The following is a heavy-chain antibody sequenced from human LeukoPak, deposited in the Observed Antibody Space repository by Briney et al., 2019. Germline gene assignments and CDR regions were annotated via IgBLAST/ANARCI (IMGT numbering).Heavy chain of an antibody. J-gene: IGHJ3*02. Sequence: SETLSLTCAVYGGSFSGYYWSWIRQPPGKGLEWIGEINHSGSTNYNPSLKSRVTISVDTSKNQFSLKLSSVTAADTAVYYCARDSTPAYYYDSSGYRTSDAFDIWGQGTMVTVSS. D-gene: IGHD3-22*01. CDR1: GGSFSGYY. CDR2: INHSGST. V-gene: IGHV4-34*01. CDR3: ARDSTPAYYYDSSGYRTSDAFDI.